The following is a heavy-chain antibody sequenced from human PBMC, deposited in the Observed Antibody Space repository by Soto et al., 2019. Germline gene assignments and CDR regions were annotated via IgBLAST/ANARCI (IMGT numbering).Heavy chain of an antibody. D-gene: IGHD4-17*01. CDR2: ISWNSGSI. J-gene: IGHJ3*02. V-gene: IGHV3-9*01. CDR3: AKDIGTLTTGKDAFDI. CDR1: GFTFDDYA. Sequence: EVQLVESGGGLVQPGRSLRLSCAASGFTFDDYAMHWVRQAPGQGLEWVSGISWNSGSIGYADSVKGRFTISRDNAKNSLYLQMNSLRAEDTGLYYCAKDIGTLTTGKDAFDIWGQGTMVTVSS.